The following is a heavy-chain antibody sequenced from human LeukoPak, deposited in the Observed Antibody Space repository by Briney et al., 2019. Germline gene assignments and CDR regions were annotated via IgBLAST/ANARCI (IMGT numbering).Heavy chain of an antibody. CDR2: INPNSGGT. Sequence: ASVKVSCKASGYTFTGYYMHWVRQAPGQGLEWMGWINPNSGGTNYAHKFQGRVTMTRDTSISTAYMELSRLRSDDTAVYYCARLLEWSQARDYWGQGTLVTVSS. J-gene: IGHJ4*02. CDR1: GYTFTGYY. V-gene: IGHV1-2*02. D-gene: IGHD3-3*01. CDR3: ARLLEWSQARDY.